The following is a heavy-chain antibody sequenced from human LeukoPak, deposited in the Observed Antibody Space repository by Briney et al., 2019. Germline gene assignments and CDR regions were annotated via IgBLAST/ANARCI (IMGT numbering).Heavy chain of an antibody. CDR3: ARDWKCYEYLDN. CDR1: GFTFSTFW. V-gene: IGHV3-7*04. Sequence: PGGSLRLSCAASGFTFSTFWMSWVRQAPGKGLEWVANIKQDGSEQYLADSVKGRFTISRDNAEQSLFLQMNRLRAEDTAVYYCARDWKCYEYLDNWGKGTLVTVSS. J-gene: IGHJ4*02. CDR2: IKQDGSEQ. D-gene: IGHD2-2*01.